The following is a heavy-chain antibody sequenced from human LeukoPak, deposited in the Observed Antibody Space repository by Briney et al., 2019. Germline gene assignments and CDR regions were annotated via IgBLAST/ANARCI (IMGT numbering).Heavy chain of an antibody. D-gene: IGHD3-22*01. CDR1: GGSISSYY. J-gene: IGHJ1*01. Sequence: SETLSLTCTVSGGSISSYYWSWIRQPPGKGLEWIGYIYYSGSTNYNPSLKSRVTISVDTSKNQFSLKLSSVTAADTAVYYCAHYDSSGSLHPWGEGTLVTASS. V-gene: IGHV4-59*01. CDR3: AHYDSSGSLHP. CDR2: IYYSGST.